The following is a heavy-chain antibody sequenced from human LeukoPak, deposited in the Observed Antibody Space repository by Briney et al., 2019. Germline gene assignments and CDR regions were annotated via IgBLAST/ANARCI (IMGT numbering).Heavy chain of an antibody. CDR1: GFTFSSYS. CDR2: ISSSSSYI. V-gene: IGHV3-21*04. J-gene: IGHJ6*03. Sequence: GGSLRLSCAASGFTFSSYSMNWVRQAPGKGLEWVSSISSSSSYIYYADSVKGRFTTSRDNSKNTLYLQMNSLRAEDTAVYYCGKYYYYYYMDVWGKGTTVTISS. CDR3: GKYYYYYYMDV.